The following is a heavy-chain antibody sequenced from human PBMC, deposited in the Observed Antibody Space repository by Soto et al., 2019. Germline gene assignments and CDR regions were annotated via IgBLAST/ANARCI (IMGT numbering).Heavy chain of an antibody. V-gene: IGHV4-34*01. CDR1: GGSFSDYY. CDR2: INHRGST. Sequence: SETLSLTCAVYGGSFSDYYWSWIRQSPGKGLEWIGEINHRGSTNYNPSLKSRAVMSIDTSKNQFSLKLSSVTAADTAVYYCARESHTSTTPYWGQGIQVTVSS. CDR3: ARESHTSTTPY. J-gene: IGHJ4*02. D-gene: IGHD1-1*01.